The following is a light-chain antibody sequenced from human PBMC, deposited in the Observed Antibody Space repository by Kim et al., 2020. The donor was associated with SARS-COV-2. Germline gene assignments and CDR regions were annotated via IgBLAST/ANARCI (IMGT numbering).Light chain of an antibody. Sequence: DIQMTQSPSSLSASVRDRVTITCRASQGISNSLAWYQQKVGKVPKLLLYAASRLESGVPSRFSGSGSGTDYTLTISSLQPEDVAIYYCQQYYSTPTFGQGTKVEIK. CDR1: QGISNS. CDR2: AAS. CDR3: QQYYSTPT. J-gene: IGKJ1*01. V-gene: IGKV1-NL1*01.